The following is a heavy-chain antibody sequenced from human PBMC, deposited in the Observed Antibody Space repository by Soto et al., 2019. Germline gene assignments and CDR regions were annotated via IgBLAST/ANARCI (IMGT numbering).Heavy chain of an antibody. V-gene: IGHV2-5*01. CDR2: IYWNDDK. CDR1: RGEG. J-gene: IGHJ4*02. D-gene: IGHD7-27*01. Sequence: RGEGVGWIRQPPGKALEWLALIYWNDDKRYSPSLKSRLTITKDTSKNQVVLTMTNMDPVDTASYCCAQSNWGYYGFGFWGQGTLVT. CDR3: AQSNWGYYGFGF.